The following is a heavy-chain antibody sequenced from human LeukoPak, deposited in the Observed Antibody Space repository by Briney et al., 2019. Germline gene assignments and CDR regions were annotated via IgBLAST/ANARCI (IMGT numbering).Heavy chain of an antibody. CDR3: AKCPSGVLRCFAPIDY. CDR2: ISSDGSNK. J-gene: IGHJ4*02. CDR1: KFTFSNYG. Sequence: GGSLRLSCAASKFTFSNYGMHWVRQAPGKGLEWVAVISSDGSNKYYADSVKGRFTISRDNSKNTLYLQMNSLRAEDTAVYYCAKCPSGVLRCFAPIDYWGQGTLVTVSS. V-gene: IGHV3-30*18. D-gene: IGHD3-9*01.